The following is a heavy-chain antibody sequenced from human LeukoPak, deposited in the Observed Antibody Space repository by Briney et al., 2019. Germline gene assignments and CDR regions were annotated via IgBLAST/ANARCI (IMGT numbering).Heavy chain of an antibody. J-gene: IGHJ5*02. D-gene: IGHD3-9*01. CDR3: ARGLLESGYDILTGYYIVGWFDP. CDR1: GDSVSSNSAA. Sequence: SQTLSLTCAISGDSVSSNSAAWNWIRQSPSRGLEWLGRTYYRSKWYNDYAVSVKSRITINPDTSKNQFSLKLSSVTAADTAVYYCARGLLESGYDILTGYYIVGWFDPWGQGTLVTVSS. CDR2: TYYRSKWYN. V-gene: IGHV6-1*01.